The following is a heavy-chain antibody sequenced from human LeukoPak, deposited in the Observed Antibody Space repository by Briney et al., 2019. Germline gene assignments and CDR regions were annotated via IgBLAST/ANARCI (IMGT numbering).Heavy chain of an antibody. CDR2: IYNSGST. D-gene: IGHD6-25*01. Sequence: SETLSLTCTVSGGSLSSYDWSWIRQPPGKGLECIGYIYNSGSTNYNPSLKSRVSISVDTSKNQFSLKLSSVTAADTAVYYCARSAIDAFDIWGQGTMVTVSS. V-gene: IGHV4-59*08. CDR1: GGSLSSYD. J-gene: IGHJ3*02. CDR3: ARSAIDAFDI.